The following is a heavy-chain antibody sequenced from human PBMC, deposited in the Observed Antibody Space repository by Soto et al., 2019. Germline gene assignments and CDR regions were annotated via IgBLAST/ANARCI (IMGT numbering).Heavy chain of an antibody. D-gene: IGHD2-2*01. V-gene: IGHV1-69*01. Sequence: QVQLVQSGAEVKKPGSSVKVSCKAYGGTFSSYAISWVRQAPGQGLEWMGGIIPIFGTANYAQKFQGRVTITADESTSTAYMELSSLRSEDTAVYYCARDPIVVVPAAAIYYYYGMDVWGQGTTVTVSS. CDR1: GGTFSSYA. CDR3: ARDPIVVVPAAAIYYYYGMDV. J-gene: IGHJ6*02. CDR2: IIPIFGTA.